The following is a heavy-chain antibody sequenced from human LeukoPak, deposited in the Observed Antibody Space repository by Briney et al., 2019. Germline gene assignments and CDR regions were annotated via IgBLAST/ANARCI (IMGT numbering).Heavy chain of an antibody. J-gene: IGHJ4*02. D-gene: IGHD5-18*01. Sequence: GGSLRLSCAASGFTFSSYGMHWVRQAPGKGLEWVAVISYDGSNKYYADSVKGRFTISRDNSKNTLYLQMNSLRAEDTAVYYCAGSLRGYSYGPAFDYWGQGTLVTVSS. CDR2: ISYDGSNK. V-gene: IGHV3-30*03. CDR3: AGSLRGYSYGPAFDY. CDR1: GFTFSSYG.